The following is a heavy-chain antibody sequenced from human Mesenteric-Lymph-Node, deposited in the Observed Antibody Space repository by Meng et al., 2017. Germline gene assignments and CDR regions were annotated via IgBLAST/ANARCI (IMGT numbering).Heavy chain of an antibody. V-gene: IGHV4-31*03. CDR3: ASLYGDSSVWYLDL. CDR2: IYYSGST. Sequence: QVQLQQWGAVLLTLSQPLALTCTVSGGLISSGNHYWIWIRQHPGKGLEYIGYIYYSGSTYYNPSLKSRVIISVDTSKNQFSLRLNSVTAADTAVYYCASLYGDSSVWYLDLWGRGTLVTVSS. J-gene: IGHJ2*01. CDR1: GGLISSGNHY. D-gene: IGHD4-17*01.